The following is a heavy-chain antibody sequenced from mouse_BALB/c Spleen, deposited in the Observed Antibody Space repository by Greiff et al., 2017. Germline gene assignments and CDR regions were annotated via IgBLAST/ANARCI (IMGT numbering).Heavy chain of an antibody. CDR2: IYPGDGDT. CDR3: AKTTVVALYWYFDG. J-gene: IGHJ1*01. CDR1: GYAFSSYW. D-gene: IGHD1-1*01. Sequence: VQLQQSGAELVRPGSSVKISCKASGYAFSSYWMNWVKQRPGQGLEWIGQIYPGDGDTNYNGKFKGKATLTADKSSSTAYMQLSSLTSEDSAVYFCAKTTVVALYWYFDGWGAGTTVTVSS. V-gene: IGHV1-80*01.